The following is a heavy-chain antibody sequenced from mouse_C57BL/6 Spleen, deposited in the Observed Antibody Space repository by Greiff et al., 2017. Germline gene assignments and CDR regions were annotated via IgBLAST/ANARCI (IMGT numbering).Heavy chain of an antibody. CDR3: AETAQASPFAY. CDR1: GYTFTAYW. CDR2: ILPGSGST. J-gene: IGHJ3*01. V-gene: IGHV1-9*01. Sequence: QVQLKESGAELMKPGASVKLSCKASGYTFTAYWIEWVKQRPGHGLEWIGKILPGSGSTNYNEKFKGKATFTADTSANTAYMQLSSLTSEDSAIYYCAETAQASPFAYWGQGTLVTVSS. D-gene: IGHD3-2*02.